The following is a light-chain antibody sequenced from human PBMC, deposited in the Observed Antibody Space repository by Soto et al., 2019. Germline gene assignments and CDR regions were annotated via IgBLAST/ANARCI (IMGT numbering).Light chain of an antibody. J-gene: IGLJ1*01. V-gene: IGLV2-14*01. CDR2: EVS. CDR3: SSYKNNNLSV. Sequence: QSALTQPASVSGSPGQSITISCTGTSSDVGIYNYVSWYQQHPGKAPKLMIYEVSNRPSGVSNRFSGSKSGNTASLTISGLQTEDEADYYCSSYKNNNLSVFGTGTKLIVL. CDR1: SSDVGIYNY.